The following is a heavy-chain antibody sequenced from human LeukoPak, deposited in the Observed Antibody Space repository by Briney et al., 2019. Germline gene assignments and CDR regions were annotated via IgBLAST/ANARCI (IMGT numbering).Heavy chain of an antibody. J-gene: IGHJ4*02. V-gene: IGHV3-48*01. CDR2: ISSSSSTI. CDR3: ARDLMYYDILTGKPDY. Sequence: GGSLRLSCAASGFTFSSYSMNWVRQAPGKGLEWVSYISSSSSTIYYADSVKGRFTISRDNAKNSLYLQMNSLRAEDTAVYYCARDLMYYDILTGKPDYWGQGTLVTVSS. D-gene: IGHD3-9*01. CDR1: GFTFSSYS.